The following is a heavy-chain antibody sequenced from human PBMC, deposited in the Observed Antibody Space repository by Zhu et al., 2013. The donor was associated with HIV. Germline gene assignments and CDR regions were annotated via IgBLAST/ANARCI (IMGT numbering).Heavy chain of an antibody. CDR3: AREVLGAEIDY. CDR1: GGSVSSGSYY. D-gene: IGHD1-26*01. Sequence: QVQLRESGPGLVKPSETLSLTCTVSGGSVSSGSYYWSWIRQPPGKGLEWIGYIYYSGSTNYNPSLKSRVTISVDTSKNQFSLKLSSVTAADTAVYYCAREVLGAEIDYWGQGTLVTVSS. CDR2: IYYSGST. J-gene: IGHJ4*02. V-gene: IGHV4-61*01.